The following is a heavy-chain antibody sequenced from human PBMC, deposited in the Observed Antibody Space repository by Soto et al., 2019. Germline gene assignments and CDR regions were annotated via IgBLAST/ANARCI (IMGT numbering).Heavy chain of an antibody. J-gene: IGHJ4*02. V-gene: IGHV4-31*03. D-gene: IGHD5-18*01. CDR3: ASGIGYSYGPYYFDY. Sequence: QVPLQESGPGLVKPSQTLSLTCTVSGGSISSEGYYWCWFRQLPGKGLEWIGDIYYSGTTYHNPSLWGRLTISGDPSKNQVSLKLSSVTDADTALYYCASGIGYSYGPYYFDYWGQGTLVTVSS. CDR1: GGSISSEGYY. CDR2: IYYSGTT.